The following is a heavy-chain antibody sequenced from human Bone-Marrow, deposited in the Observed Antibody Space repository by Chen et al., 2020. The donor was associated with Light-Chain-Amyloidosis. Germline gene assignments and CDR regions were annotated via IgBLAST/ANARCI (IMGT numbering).Heavy chain of an antibody. D-gene: IGHD3-10*01. CDR1: GYSISSGYY. J-gene: IGHJ4*02. V-gene: IGHV4-38-2*01. CDR2: IYHSGTS. CDR3: GRYELLVPAY. Sequence: QVQLPESGPGLVKPSETLSPTCDVSGYSISSGYYWGWIQQAPGQVLEWIAGIYHSGTSYYNPCLKSRVTISVDASRIEFSLRLSAVSGAGSAGYYCGRYELLVPAYWGQGTLVTVSS.